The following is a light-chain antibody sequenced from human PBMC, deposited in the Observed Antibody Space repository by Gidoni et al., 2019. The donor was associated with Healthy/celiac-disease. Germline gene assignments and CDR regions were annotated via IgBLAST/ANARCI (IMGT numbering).Light chain of an antibody. CDR1: QSVSSSY. V-gene: IGKV3-20*01. J-gene: IGKJ4*01. CDR3: QQYGSSRGT. Sequence: EIGLTQSPGTLSLSSGERATISCRASQSVSSSYLACYQQKTGQAPRLLIYGASSRATGLPDTFCGSRSGTDFTLTISRLEPEDFSVYYCQQYGSSRGTFGGGTKVEIK. CDR2: GAS.